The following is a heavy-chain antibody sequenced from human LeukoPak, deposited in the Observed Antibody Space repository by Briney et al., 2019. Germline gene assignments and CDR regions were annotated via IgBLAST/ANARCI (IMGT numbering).Heavy chain of an antibody. Sequence: SETLSLTCTVSGGSISSYYWSWIRQSPGKGLEWIGYIYYSGSTNYSPSLKSRVTISVDTSKNQFSLKLSSVTAADTAVYYCARHYDTSAYYPRAFDIWGQGTMVTVSS. CDR2: IYYSGST. D-gene: IGHD3-22*01. CDR1: GGSISSYY. CDR3: ARHYDTSAYYPRAFDI. V-gene: IGHV4-59*01. J-gene: IGHJ3*02.